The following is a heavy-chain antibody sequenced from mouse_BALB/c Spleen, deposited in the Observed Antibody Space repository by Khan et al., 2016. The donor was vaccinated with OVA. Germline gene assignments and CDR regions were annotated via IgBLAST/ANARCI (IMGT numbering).Heavy chain of an antibody. CDR2: VDPFNTDT. D-gene: IGHD3-3*01. CDR1: GYSFTTYY. J-gene: IGHJ3*01. V-gene: IGHV1S135*01. CDR3: ARGTFDY. Sequence: IQLVQSGPELMKPGASVNISCKASGYSFTTYYIHWVKQSRGKSLEWIGYVDPFNTDTDYNQKFKGQATLTVDKSSNTAYMHLSGLTSEDSAVYYCARGTFDYWGQGTLVTVSA.